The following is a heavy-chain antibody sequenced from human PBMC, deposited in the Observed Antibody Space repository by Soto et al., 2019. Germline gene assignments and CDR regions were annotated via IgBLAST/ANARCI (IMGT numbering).Heavy chain of an antibody. D-gene: IGHD6-6*01. CDR1: GFTFSSYA. V-gene: IGHV3-23*01. CDR3: AKGSSSFSSSSGAAPGLFNY. CDR2: ISGSGGST. J-gene: IGHJ4*02. Sequence: EVQLLESGGGLVQPGGSLRLSCAASGFTFSSYAMSWVRQAPGKGLEWVSGISGSGGSTYSADSVKGRFTISRHNSKNTLYVQMNSLRAEDTAVYYCAKGSSSFSSSSGAAPGLFNYWGQGTLVTVSS.